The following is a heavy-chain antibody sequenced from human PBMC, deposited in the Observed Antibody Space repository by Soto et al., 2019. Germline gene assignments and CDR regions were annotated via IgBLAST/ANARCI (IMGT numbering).Heavy chain of an antibody. V-gene: IGHV1-2*06. Sequence: QVQLLKSGAALKKPGASVRVSCKSSGYTFTDHYIHWVRQAPGQGLEWMGRINPHNGGTANEENYRGRVTMTRDTSGSTAFLDLTRLTPNDTASYYCARESAGDTSLTCYAIGDCDYWGQGTLVTVSS. J-gene: IGHJ4*02. CDR3: ARESAGDTSLTCYAIGDCDY. CDR2: INPHNGGT. D-gene: IGHD1-26*01. CDR1: GYTFTDHY.